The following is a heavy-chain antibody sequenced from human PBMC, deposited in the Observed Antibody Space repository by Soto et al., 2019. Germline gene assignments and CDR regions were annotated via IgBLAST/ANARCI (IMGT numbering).Heavy chain of an antibody. CDR3: ASSKVSGYCSGGSCYPATYDAFHI. CDR2: IYYSGST. V-gene: IGHV4-31*03. D-gene: IGHD2-15*01. CDR1: GGSISSGGYY. J-gene: IGHJ3*02. Sequence: SETLSLTCTVSGGSISSGGYYWSWIRQHPGKGLEWIGYIYYSGSTYYNPSLKSRVTISEDTSENQFALKLSSVTAADTAVYYCASSKVSGYCSGGSCYPATYDAFHIWGQGTMVTVSS.